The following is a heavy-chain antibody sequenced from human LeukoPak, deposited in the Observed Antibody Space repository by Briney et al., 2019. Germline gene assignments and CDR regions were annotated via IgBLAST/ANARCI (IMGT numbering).Heavy chain of an antibody. J-gene: IGHJ5*02. CDR1: GFTFGDYA. Sequence: PGGSLRLSCTASGFTFGDYAMSWVRQAPGKGLEWVGFIRSKGYGGTTEYAASVKGRFTISRDDSKSIAYLQMNSLKTEDTAVYYCTRYRSSSWPANWFDPWGQGTLVTVSS. CDR2: IRSKGYGGTT. CDR3: TRYRSSSWPANWFDP. D-gene: IGHD6-13*01. V-gene: IGHV3-49*04.